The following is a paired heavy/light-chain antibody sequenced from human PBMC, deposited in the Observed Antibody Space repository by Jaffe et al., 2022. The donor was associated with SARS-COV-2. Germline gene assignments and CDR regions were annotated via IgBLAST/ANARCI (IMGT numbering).Heavy chain of an antibody. D-gene: IGHD2-15*01. V-gene: IGHV1-2*02. J-gene: IGHJ5*02. Sequence: QVQLVQSGAEVKKPGASVKVSCKASGYTFTGYYMHWVRQAPGQGLEWMGWINPNSGGTNYAQKFQGRVTMTRDTSISTAYMELSRLRSDDTAVYYCARGFLPPTYCSGGSCYPFDPWGQGTLVTVSS. CDR3: ARGFLPPTYCSGGSCYPFDP. CDR1: GYTFTGYY. CDR2: INPNSGGT.
Light chain of an antibody. J-gene: IGLJ2*01. V-gene: IGLV3-21*02. CDR1: NIGSKS. CDR2: DDS. Sequence: SYVLTQPPSVSVAPGQTARITCGGNNIGSKSVHWYQQKPGQAPVLVVYDDSDRPSGIPERFSGSNSGNTATLTISRVEAGDEADYYCQVWDSSSDPVVFGGGTKLTVL. CDR3: QVWDSSSDPVV.